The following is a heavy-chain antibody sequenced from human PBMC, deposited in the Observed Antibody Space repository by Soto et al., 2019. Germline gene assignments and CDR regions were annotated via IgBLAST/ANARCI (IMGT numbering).Heavy chain of an antibody. D-gene: IGHD4-17*01. CDR3: ARDEDYGDADFDY. Sequence: QVPLVESGGGVVQPGRSLRLSCAASGFTFSTYAMHWVRQAPGKGLEWVAFISYDGTNKYYADSVKGRVTISRDNPKNTLYLQMNSLRPEDTAVYYCARDEDYGDADFDYWGQGTLVTVSS. CDR1: GFTFSTYA. CDR2: ISYDGTNK. V-gene: IGHV3-30-3*01. J-gene: IGHJ4*02.